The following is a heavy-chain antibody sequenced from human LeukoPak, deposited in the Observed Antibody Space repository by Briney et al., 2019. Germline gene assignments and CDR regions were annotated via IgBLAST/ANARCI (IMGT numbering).Heavy chain of an antibody. Sequence: GGSLRLSCAASGVAFMNDAMSWGREAPGEGLEWVSAISGRGGTTYYADSVKGRFTISRDNSKNPVYLRVASMRVEDTALYCCAKAGWVYFDSTTFHWADHWGQGILVSVSS. D-gene: IGHD2/OR15-2a*01. J-gene: IGHJ4*02. CDR1: GVAFMNDA. V-gene: IGHV3-23*01. CDR3: AKAGWVYFDSTTFHWADH. CDR2: ISGRGGTT.